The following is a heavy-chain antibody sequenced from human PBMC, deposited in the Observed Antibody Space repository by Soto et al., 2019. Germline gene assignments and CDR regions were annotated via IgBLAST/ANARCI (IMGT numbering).Heavy chain of an antibody. CDR2: ISYDGSNK. Sequence: GGSLRLSCAASGFTFSSYGMHWVSRAPGKGLEWVAVISYDGSNKYYADSVKGRFTISRDNSKNTLYLQMNSLRAEDTAVYYCAKDMAVVVVAADARLFDYWGQGTLVTVSS. J-gene: IGHJ4*02. CDR3: AKDMAVVVVAADARLFDY. CDR1: GFTFSSYG. V-gene: IGHV3-30*18. D-gene: IGHD2-15*01.